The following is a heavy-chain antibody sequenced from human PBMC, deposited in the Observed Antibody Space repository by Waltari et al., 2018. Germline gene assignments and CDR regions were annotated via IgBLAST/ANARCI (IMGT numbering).Heavy chain of an antibody. Sequence: QVQLQESGPGLVKPSQTLSLTCTVSGGSVTSRDYYWTWIRQPPGKGLEWIGYNYYSGSTYYPPSLKSRVTISIDTSKNQFSLELNSVTAADTAVYYCARDSVSCSGGSCYQFFQPWGQGTLVTVSS. V-gene: IGHV4-30-4*08. CDR1: GGSVTSRDYY. D-gene: IGHD2-15*01. J-gene: IGHJ1*01. CDR2: NYYSGST. CDR3: ARDSVSCSGGSCYQFFQP.